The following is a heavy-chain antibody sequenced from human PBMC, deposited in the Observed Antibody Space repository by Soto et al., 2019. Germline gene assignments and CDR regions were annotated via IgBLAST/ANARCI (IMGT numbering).Heavy chain of an antibody. CDR3: ARGWGYYGSGSPWGMDV. J-gene: IGHJ6*02. V-gene: IGHV4-34*01. CDR2: INHSGST. CDR1: GGSFSGYY. D-gene: IGHD3-10*01. Sequence: PSETLSLTCAVYGGSFSGYYWSWIRQPPGKGLEWIGEINHSGSTNYNPSLKSRVTISVDTSKNQFSLKLSSVTAADTAVYYCARGWGYYGSGSPWGMDVWGQGTTVTVSS.